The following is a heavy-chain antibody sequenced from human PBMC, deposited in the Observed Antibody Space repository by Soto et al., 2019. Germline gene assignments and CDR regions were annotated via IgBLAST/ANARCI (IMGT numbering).Heavy chain of an antibody. Sequence: DVQLVESGGGLVKPGESLRLSCAASGFTFGSYTMSWVRQAPGKGPDWVASINNAGTNVYYADSVKGRFTISRDNAKNSLFLQMNSLSAGDTALYYCKRALMSTIGRRPNLGAHWGQGTLVAVS. J-gene: IGHJ4*02. V-gene: IGHV3-21*02. CDR1: GFTFGSYT. CDR3: KRALMSTIGRRPNLGAH. CDR2: INNAGTNV. D-gene: IGHD2-8*01.